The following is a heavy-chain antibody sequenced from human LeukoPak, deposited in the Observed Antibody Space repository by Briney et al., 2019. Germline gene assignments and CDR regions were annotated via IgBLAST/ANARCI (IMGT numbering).Heavy chain of an antibody. CDR2: ISSSGSTI. CDR1: GFTFSSYA. J-gene: IGHJ4*02. CDR3: ASSGTSAAKGFDY. D-gene: IGHD1-7*01. Sequence: GGSLRLSCAASGFTFSSYAMHWVRQAPGKGLEWVSYISSSGSTIYYADSVKGRFTISRDNAKNSLYLQMNSLRAEDTAVYYCASSGTSAAKGFDYWGQGTLVTVSS. V-gene: IGHV3-48*04.